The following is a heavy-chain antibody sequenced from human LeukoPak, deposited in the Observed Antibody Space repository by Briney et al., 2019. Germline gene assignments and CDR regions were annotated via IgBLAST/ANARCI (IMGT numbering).Heavy chain of an antibody. V-gene: IGHV3-48*01. CDR1: GFSISRDS. D-gene: IGHD2-15*01. J-gene: IGHJ4*02. Sequence: GESLRLSCTASGFSISRDSMNWVRQAPGKGLEWVSYINGGSSPIYYADSVRGRFTISRDNAKNSLYLQMNSLRAEDTAVYYCVRDNPRCCGVVPANIDDYWGQGTLVTVSS. CDR2: INGGSSPI. CDR3: VRDNPRCCGVVPANIDDY.